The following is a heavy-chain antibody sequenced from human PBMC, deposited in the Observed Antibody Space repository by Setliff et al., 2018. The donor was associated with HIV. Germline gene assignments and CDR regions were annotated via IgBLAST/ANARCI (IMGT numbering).Heavy chain of an antibody. CDR3: VREWVADP. D-gene: IGHD1-26*01. CDR2: ISSSGSYT. V-gene: IGHV3-11*05. J-gene: IGHJ5*02. Sequence: PGGSLRLSCAASGFTFSDYYMSWIRQAPGKGLEWVSYISSSGSYTNYADSVKGRFTISRDNAKDSLYLQMSSLRADDTAVYYCVREWVADPWGQGTLVTVSS. CDR1: GFTFSDYY.